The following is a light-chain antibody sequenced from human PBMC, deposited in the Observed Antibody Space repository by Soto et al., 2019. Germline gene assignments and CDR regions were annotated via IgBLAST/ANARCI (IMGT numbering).Light chain of an antibody. CDR3: SSYTSSSPYVV. Sequence: QSALIQPASVSGSPGQSITISCTGTSSDVGGYNYVSWYQQHPGKAPKLMIYDVSNRPSGVSNRFSGSKSGNTASLTISGLQAEDEADYYCSSYTSSSPYVVFGGGTKLTVL. V-gene: IGLV2-14*01. J-gene: IGLJ2*01. CDR1: SSDVGGYNY. CDR2: DVS.